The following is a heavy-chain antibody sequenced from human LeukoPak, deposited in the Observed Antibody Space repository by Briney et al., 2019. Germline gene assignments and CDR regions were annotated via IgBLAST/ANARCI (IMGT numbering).Heavy chain of an antibody. V-gene: IGHV3-23*01. CDR3: AKEIFSGLLYIDY. J-gene: IGHJ4*02. Sequence: GGSLRLSCAASGFTFSSSSISWVRQAPGKGLEWVSAITDAVGSTHYADSVKGRFTISSDNSKNTVYLLMNSLRPEDMAVYYCAKEIFSGLLYIDYWGQGTLVTVSS. D-gene: IGHD5-12*01. CDR1: GFTFSSSS. CDR2: ITDAVGST.